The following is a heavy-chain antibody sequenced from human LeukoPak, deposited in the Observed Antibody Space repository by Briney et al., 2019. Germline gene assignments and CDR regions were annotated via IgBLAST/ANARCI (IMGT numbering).Heavy chain of an antibody. V-gene: IGHV3-49*04. Sequence: GGSLRLSCAASGLTFTNYGMHWVRQAPGKGLEWVGFIRSKVYGGTPEYAASVKGRFTISRDDSKGIAYLQMNSLKTEDTAVYYCTRDQTPYYWGQGTLVTVSS. CDR2: IRSKVYGGTP. CDR3: TRDQTPYY. CDR1: GLTFTNYG. J-gene: IGHJ4*02.